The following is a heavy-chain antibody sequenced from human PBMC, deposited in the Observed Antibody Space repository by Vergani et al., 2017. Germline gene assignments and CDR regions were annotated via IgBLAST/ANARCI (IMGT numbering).Heavy chain of an antibody. Sequence: QVQLQESGPGLVKPPGTLSLTCAVSGDSISRNNCWTWVRQPPGKGLEWIGEICHTEDTKYSPSLKSRVTVSVDESRNLFSLRVNSVTAADTAVYYCATIGYRRWGYYFDYWVEGSLVTDSS. J-gene: IGHJ4*02. D-gene: IGHD2-2*02. V-gene: IGHV4-4*03. CDR2: ICHTEDT. CDR1: GDSISRNNC. CDR3: ATIGYRRWGYYFDY.